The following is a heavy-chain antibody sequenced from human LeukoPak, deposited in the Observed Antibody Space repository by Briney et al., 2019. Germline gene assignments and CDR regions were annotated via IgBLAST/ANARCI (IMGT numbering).Heavy chain of an antibody. CDR3: AKPTIAVAGPLWCGMDV. J-gene: IGHJ6*02. CDR1: GFSFSTYA. D-gene: IGHD6-19*01. V-gene: IGHV3-23*01. Sequence: PGGSLRLSCAASGFSFSTYAMSWVRQAPGKGLEWVSTIGTSGGGTYYADSVKGRFTTSRDNSKNTLYLQMNSLRAEDTAVYYCAKPTIAVAGPLWCGMDVWGQGTTVTVSS. CDR2: IGTSGGGT.